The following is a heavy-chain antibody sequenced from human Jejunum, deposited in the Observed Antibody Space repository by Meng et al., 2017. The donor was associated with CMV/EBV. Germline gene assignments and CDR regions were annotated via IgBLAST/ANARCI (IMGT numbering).Heavy chain of an antibody. Sequence: SCKASNYPFISDGINWVRQAPGQGLEWMGWIGAYNGKTTYVQKFQGGVTMTTDTSTTTAYLYLTSLRSDDTAVYYCARSPVADTSFDSWGQGTLVTVSS. CDR2: IGAYNGKT. J-gene: IGHJ4*02. CDR1: NYPFISDG. CDR3: ARSPVADTSFDS. V-gene: IGHV1-18*01. D-gene: IGHD6-19*01.